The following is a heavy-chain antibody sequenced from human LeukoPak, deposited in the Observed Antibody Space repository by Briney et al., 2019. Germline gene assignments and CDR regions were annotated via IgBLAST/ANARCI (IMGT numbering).Heavy chain of an antibody. J-gene: IGHJ6*03. CDR1: GYTFTTYG. CDR2: ISTFNGHT. V-gene: IGHV1-18*01. D-gene: IGHD3-10*01. CDR3: ARDRAYVNYYYMDV. Sequence: GASVKVSCKASGYTFTTYGISWVRQAPGHGLEWMGWISTFNGHTNYAQSRQDRGTMTTDTSTSTVYMELSSLISDDTAVYYCARDRAYVNYYYMDVWGKGTTVTVSS.